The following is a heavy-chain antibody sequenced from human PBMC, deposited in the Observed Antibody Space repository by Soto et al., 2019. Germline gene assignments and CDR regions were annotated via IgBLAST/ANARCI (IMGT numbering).Heavy chain of an antibody. Sequence: ASVKVSCKASGGTFSSYAISWVRQAPGQGLEWMGGIIPIFGTANYAQKFQGRVTITADESTSTTYMELSSLRSEDTAVYYCARGLAAEPKYGMDVWGQGTTVTVSS. CDR2: IIPIFGTA. J-gene: IGHJ6*02. CDR3: ARGLAAEPKYGMDV. CDR1: GGTFSSYA. V-gene: IGHV1-69*13. D-gene: IGHD6-13*01.